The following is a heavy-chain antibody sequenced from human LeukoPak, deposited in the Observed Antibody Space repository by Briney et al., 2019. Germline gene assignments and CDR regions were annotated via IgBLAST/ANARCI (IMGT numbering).Heavy chain of an antibody. CDR2: ISGSGGST. CDR1: GFTVSSYA. Sequence: GGSLRLSCAASGFTVSSYAMSWVRQAPGKGLELVSAISGSGGSTYYADSVKGGFTISRDNSKNTLSLKMNSLRAEDTAVYYCAKDPTMIVVVIPDYWGQGTLVTVSS. J-gene: IGHJ4*02. CDR3: AKDPTMIVVVIPDY. V-gene: IGHV3-23*01. D-gene: IGHD3-22*01.